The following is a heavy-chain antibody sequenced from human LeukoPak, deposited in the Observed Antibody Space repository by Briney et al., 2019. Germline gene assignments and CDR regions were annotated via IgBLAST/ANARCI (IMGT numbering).Heavy chain of an antibody. V-gene: IGHV3-23*01. CDR3: AKVGGSGWIDYYYYYMDV. J-gene: IGHJ6*03. CDR2: IGGGGLDT. D-gene: IGHD6-19*01. CDR1: GFTFRTYA. Sequence: GGSLRLSCAGSGFTFRTYAMSWVRQAPGKGLEWVSVIGGGGLDTYYADSVKGRFTISRDNSKNTLYLQMNSLRAEDTAVYYCAKVGGSGWIDYYYYYMDVWGKGTTVTVSS.